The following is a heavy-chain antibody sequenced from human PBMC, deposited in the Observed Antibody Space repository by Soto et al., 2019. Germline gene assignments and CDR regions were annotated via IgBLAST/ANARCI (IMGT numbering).Heavy chain of an antibody. CDR2: ISGSGGST. D-gene: IGHD3-3*01. V-gene: IGHV3-23*01. CDR1: GFNVSDNY. CDR3: AKGPTIFGVVIIPDYYYGMYV. J-gene: IGHJ6*02. Sequence: PGGSLRLSCAAAGFNVSDNYMGWVRQAPGKGLEWVSAISGSGGSTYYTDSVKGRFTISRDNSKNTLYLQMNSLRAEDTALYYCAKGPTIFGVVIIPDYYYGMYVWGHGTTVTVSS.